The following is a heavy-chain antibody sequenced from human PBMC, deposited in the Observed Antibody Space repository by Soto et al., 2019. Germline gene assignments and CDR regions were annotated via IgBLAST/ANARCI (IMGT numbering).Heavy chain of an antibody. V-gene: IGHV4-30-2*01. D-gene: IGHD3-3*01. Sequence: QLQLQESGSGLVKPSQTLSLTCAVSGGSISSGDYSWSWIRQPPGKGLEWIGYISHSGSTYYNPSLKSRVTISIATSKNQSSLKLRSVTAAETAMYYCARDRGFLEDWGQGTLVSGSS. CDR3: ARDRGFLED. J-gene: IGHJ4*02. CDR1: GGSISSGDYS. CDR2: ISHSGST.